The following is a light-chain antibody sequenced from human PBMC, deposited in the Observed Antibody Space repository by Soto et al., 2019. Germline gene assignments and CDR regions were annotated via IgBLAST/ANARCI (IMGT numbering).Light chain of an antibody. V-gene: IGLV2-14*01. CDR3: SSYTSSSTYV. J-gene: IGLJ1*01. CDR1: SSDVGGYHY. CDR2: DVS. Sequence: QSALTQPASVSGSPGQSITISCTGTSSDVGGYHYVSWYQQYPGKAPKVMIYDVSNRPSGVSNRFSGSKSSTTASLTISGLQAEDEAYYYCSSYTSSSTYVFGTGTKVTVL.